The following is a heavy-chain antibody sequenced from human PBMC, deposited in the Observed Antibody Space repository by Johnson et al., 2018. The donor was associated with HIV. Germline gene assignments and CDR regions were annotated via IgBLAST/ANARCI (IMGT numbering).Heavy chain of an antibody. CDR3: ARAEIYEGRVGDFAFDI. CDR1: GFTFSSYA. V-gene: IGHV3-9*01. CDR2: ISWNSGSI. J-gene: IGHJ3*02. D-gene: IGHD3-10*01. Sequence: VQLVESGGGLVQPGGSLRLSCVASGFTFSSYAMSWVRQAPGTGLEWVSGISWNSGSIGYADSVKGRFTISRDNDKNSLYLQMNSLRAEDTALYYCARAEIYEGRVGDFAFDIWGRGTMVTVSS.